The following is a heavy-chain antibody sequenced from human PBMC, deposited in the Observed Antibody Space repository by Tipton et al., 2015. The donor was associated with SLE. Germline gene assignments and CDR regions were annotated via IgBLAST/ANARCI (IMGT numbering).Heavy chain of an antibody. V-gene: IGHV3-9*01. J-gene: IGHJ6*02. CDR3: TKDNSDPRRYYYSGMDV. CDR2: INWNSGTK. CDR1: GFSFDDYA. Sequence: SLRLSCATSGFSFDDYALNWVRQAPGKGLEWVAGINWNSGTKVYADSVKGRFSISRDNAKKSLYPQMNSVRAEDTALYYCTKDNSDPRRYYYSGMDVWGQGTTVTVSS. D-gene: IGHD2-21*02.